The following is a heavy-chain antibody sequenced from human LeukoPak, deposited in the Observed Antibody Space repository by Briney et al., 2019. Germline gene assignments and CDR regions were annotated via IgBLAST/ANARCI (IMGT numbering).Heavy chain of an antibody. CDR1: GYTFTSYD. CDR3: ARFPNTAMVMGLEYYYYGMDV. D-gene: IGHD5-18*01. V-gene: IGHV1-8*01. J-gene: IGHJ6*02. CDR2: MNPNSGNT. Sequence: ASVKVSCKASGYTFTSYDINWVRQATGQGLEWMGWMNPNSGNTGYAQKFQGRVTMTRDTSTSTVYMELSSLRSEDTAVYYCARFPNTAMVMGLEYYYYGMDVWGQGTTVTVSS.